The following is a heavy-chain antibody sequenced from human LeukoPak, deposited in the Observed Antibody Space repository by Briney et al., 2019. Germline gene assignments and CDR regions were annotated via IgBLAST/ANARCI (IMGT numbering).Heavy chain of an antibody. CDR3: ARASGRYSDAFDI. Sequence: ASVKVSCKASGYTFTGYYMHWVRQAPGQGLEWMGWINPNSGGTNYAQNFQGRVTMTRDTSISTAYMELSRLRSDDTALYYCARASGRYSDAFDIWGQGTMVTVSS. D-gene: IGHD1-26*01. V-gene: IGHV1-2*02. CDR2: INPNSGGT. CDR1: GYTFTGYY. J-gene: IGHJ3*02.